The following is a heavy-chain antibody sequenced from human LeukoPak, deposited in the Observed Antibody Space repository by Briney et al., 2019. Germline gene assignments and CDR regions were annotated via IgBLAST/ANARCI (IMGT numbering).Heavy chain of an antibody. Sequence: GGSLRLSCAASGFIFSNYAIHWVRQAPGKGLEWVTAISYNGDNQHYADPVKGRFTISRDNAKHALYLEMNSLRADDTAVYYCARGGNYNYGSLDYWGQGTLVTVSS. J-gene: IGHJ4*02. CDR1: GFIFSNYA. CDR3: ARGGNYNYGSLDY. V-gene: IGHV3-30*03. D-gene: IGHD5-18*01. CDR2: ISYNGDNQ.